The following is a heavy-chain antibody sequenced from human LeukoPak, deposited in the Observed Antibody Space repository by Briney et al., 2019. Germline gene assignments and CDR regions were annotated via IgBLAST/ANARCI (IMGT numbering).Heavy chain of an antibody. CDR2: IYYSGST. V-gene: IGHV4-59*01. D-gene: IGHD2-15*01. CDR1: GGSISSYY. Sequence: PSETLSLTCTVSGGSISSYYWSWIRQPPGKGLEWIGYIYYSGSTNYNPSLKSRVTISVDTSKNQFSLKLSSVTAADTAVYYCATTSLYCSGGSCYSYYFDYWGQGTLVTVSS. CDR3: ATTSLYCSGGSCYSYYFDY. J-gene: IGHJ4*02.